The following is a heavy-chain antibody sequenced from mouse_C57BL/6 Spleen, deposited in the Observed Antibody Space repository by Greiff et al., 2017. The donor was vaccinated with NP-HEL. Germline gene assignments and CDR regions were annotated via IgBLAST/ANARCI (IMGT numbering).Heavy chain of an antibody. J-gene: IGHJ1*03. CDR3: ARAPEWYFDV. CDR2: INYDGSST. CDR1: GFTFSDYY. Sequence: EVKVVESEGGLVQPGSSMKLSCTASGFTFSDYYMAWVRQVPEKGLEWVANINYDGSSTYYLDSLKSRFIISRDNAKNILYLQMSSLKSEDTATYYCARAPEWYFDVWGTGTTVTVSS. V-gene: IGHV5-16*01.